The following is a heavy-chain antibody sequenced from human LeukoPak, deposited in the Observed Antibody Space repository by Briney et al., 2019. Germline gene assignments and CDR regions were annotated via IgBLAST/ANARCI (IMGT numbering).Heavy chain of an antibody. CDR2: IYYSGST. D-gene: IGHD2-15*01. CDR3: ARAYCSGGSCYFGLNFDY. Sequence: SETLSLTCTVSGGSISSYYWSWIRQPPGKGLGWIGYIYYSGSTNYNPSLKSRVTISVDTSKNQFSLKLSSVTAADTAVYYCARAYCSGGSCYFGLNFDYWGQGTLVTVSS. V-gene: IGHV4-59*01. CDR1: GGSISSYY. J-gene: IGHJ4*02.